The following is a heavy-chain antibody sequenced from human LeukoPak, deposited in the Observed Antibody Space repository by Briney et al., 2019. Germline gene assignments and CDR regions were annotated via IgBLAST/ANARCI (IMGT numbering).Heavy chain of an antibody. Sequence: PSETLSLTCTVSGGSISGYYWSWIRQPPWKGLEWIGCIYCSGSTNNNPSLKSRVTISGDTSRNQFSLRLSSVTAADTAVYFCARRNYGDYDHYFDYRGQGILVTVSS. V-gene: IGHV4-59*08. CDR3: ARRNYGDYDHYFDY. D-gene: IGHD4-17*01. CDR1: GGSISGYY. CDR2: IYCSGST. J-gene: IGHJ4*02.